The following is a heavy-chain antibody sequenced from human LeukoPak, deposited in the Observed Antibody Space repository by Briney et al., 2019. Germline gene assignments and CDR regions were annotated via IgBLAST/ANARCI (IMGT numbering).Heavy chain of an antibody. Sequence: GRSLRLSCAASGFTFNDYSMSWVRQAPGKGLEWVSVIYSGGSTYYADSVKGRFTISRDNSKNTLYLQMNSLRAEDTAVYYCARGGSSSWAALGYWGQGTLVTVSS. CDR3: ARGGSSSWAALGY. CDR2: IYSGGST. J-gene: IGHJ4*02. D-gene: IGHD6-13*01. V-gene: IGHV3-53*01. CDR1: GFTFNDYS.